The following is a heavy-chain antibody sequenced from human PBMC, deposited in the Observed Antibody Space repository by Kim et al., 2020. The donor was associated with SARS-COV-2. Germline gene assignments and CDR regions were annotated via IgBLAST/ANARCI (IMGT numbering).Heavy chain of an antibody. V-gene: IGHV1-24*01. CDR3: ATSRLRGDLFDP. CDR2: FDPEDGET. J-gene: IGHJ5*02. CDR1: GYTLTELS. Sequence: ASVKVSCKVSGYTLTELSMHWMRQAPGKGLEWMGGFDPEDGETIYAQKFQGRVTMTEDTSTDTAYMELSSLRSEDTAVYYCATSRLRGDLFDPWGQEPWSPSPQ. D-gene: IGHD4-17*01.